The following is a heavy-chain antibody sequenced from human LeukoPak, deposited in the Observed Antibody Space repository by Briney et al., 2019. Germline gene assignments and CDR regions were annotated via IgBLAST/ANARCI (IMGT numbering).Heavy chain of an antibody. CDR2: IKQDGSEK. Sequence: GGPLRLSCAASGFTFSSYWMSWVRQAPGKGLEWVANIKQDGSEKYYVDSVKGRFTISRDNAKNSLYLQMNSLRAEDTAVYYCARDLPGPYGDYYYFDYWGQGTLVTVSS. D-gene: IGHD4-17*01. V-gene: IGHV3-7*01. J-gene: IGHJ4*02. CDR1: GFTFSSYW. CDR3: ARDLPGPYGDYYYFDY.